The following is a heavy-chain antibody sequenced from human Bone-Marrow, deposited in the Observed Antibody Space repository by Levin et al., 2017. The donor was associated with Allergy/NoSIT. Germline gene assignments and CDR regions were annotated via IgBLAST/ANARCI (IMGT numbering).Heavy chain of an antibody. V-gene: IGHV4-39*01. Sequence: SETLSLDCSVSGESISGSLYYWGWVRQPPGKGLEWIGSVYHTGTVNSNPSLRNRVTISVDTPKNQFSLRLASVTDTDTAVYFCARPRIAGRDAFDIWGQGTVVTVSS. CDR3: ARPRIAGRDAFDI. CDR1: GESISGSLYY. CDR2: VYHTGTV. D-gene: IGHD1-1*01. J-gene: IGHJ3*02.